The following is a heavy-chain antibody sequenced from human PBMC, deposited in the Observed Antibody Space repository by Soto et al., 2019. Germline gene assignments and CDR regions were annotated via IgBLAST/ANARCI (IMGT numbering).Heavy chain of an antibody. J-gene: IGHJ5*02. V-gene: IGHV4-30-4*01. CDR2: IYYNGII. D-gene: IGHD5-18*01. CDR1: GDSITDGDYY. Sequence: QVSLQESGPGLVKPSQTLSLSCTVSGDSITDGDYYGSWIRQPPGKDLEWIAYIYYNGIIHYNPSLKSLVTISLDPSKNQFSLTMTSVTDADTAVYSCARGIQEGFDPWGQGTLVTVSS. CDR3: ARGIQEGFDP.